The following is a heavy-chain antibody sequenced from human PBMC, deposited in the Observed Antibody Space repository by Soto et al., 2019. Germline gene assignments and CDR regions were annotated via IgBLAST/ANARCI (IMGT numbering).Heavy chain of an antibody. V-gene: IGHV4-31*03. J-gene: IGHJ5*02. CDR3: ARGPYYDILTGYRNWFDP. Sequence: QVQLQESGPGLVKPSQTLSLTCTVSGGSISSGGYYWSWIRQHPGKGLEWIGYIYYSGSTYYNPSLKSRVTISVDTSKNQFSLKLSSVTAADTAVYYCARGPYYDILTGYRNWFDPWGQGTLVTVSS. D-gene: IGHD3-9*01. CDR1: GGSISSGGYY. CDR2: IYYSGST.